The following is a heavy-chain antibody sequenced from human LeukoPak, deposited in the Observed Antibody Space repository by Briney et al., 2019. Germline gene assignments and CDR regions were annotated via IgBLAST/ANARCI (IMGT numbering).Heavy chain of an antibody. V-gene: IGHV4-39*01. D-gene: IGHD6-19*01. CDR1: GGSISSSSYY. CDR3: ARHMYSSGWYSALDY. Sequence: PSETLSLTCTVSGGSISSSSYYWGWIRQPPGKGLEWIGSIYYSGSTYYNPSLKSRATISVDTSKNQFSLKLSSVTAADTAVYYCARHMYSSGWYSALDYWGQGTLVTVSS. CDR2: IYYSGST. J-gene: IGHJ4*02.